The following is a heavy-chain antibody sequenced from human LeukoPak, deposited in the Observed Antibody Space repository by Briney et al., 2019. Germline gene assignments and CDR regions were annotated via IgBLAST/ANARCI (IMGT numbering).Heavy chain of an antibody. Sequence: PSETLSLTCTVSGGSVSGTSYFWGWIRQPPGKGLEWIGSIYYRGSTYYNPSLMSRVTISVDTSKNQFSLRLMSVTSADTAVYYCARSPSGPNPFDPWGQGTLVTVSS. CDR1: GGSVSGTSYF. V-gene: IGHV4-39*01. CDR2: IYYRGST. J-gene: IGHJ5*02. CDR3: ARSPSGPNPFDP.